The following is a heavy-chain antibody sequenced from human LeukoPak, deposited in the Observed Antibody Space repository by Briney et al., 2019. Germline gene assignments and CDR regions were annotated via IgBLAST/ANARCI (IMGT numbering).Heavy chain of an antibody. V-gene: IGHV3-15*01. Sequence: GGSLRLSCAASGFTFSNAWKSWVRQAPGKGLEWVGRIKSKTDGGTTDYAAPVKGRFTISRDDSKNTLYLQMNSLKTEDTAVYYCTTDAYYYGSGSADYWGQGTLVTVSS. CDR2: IKSKTDGGTT. J-gene: IGHJ4*02. CDR3: TTDAYYYGSGSADY. D-gene: IGHD3-10*01. CDR1: GFTFSNAW.